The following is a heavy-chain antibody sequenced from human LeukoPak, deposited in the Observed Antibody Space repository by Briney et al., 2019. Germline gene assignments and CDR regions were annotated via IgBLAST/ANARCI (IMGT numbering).Heavy chain of an antibody. V-gene: IGHV4-30-2*01. Sequence: SQTLSLTCTVSGGSISSGGYYWSWIRQPPGKGLEWIGYIYHSGSTYYNPSLKSRVTISVDRSKNQFSLKLSSVTAADTAVYYCARLCSSTRCRSYYFDYWGQGTLVTVSS. CDR3: ARLCSSTRCRSYYFDY. J-gene: IGHJ4*02. D-gene: IGHD2-2*01. CDR2: IYHSGST. CDR1: GGSISSGGYY.